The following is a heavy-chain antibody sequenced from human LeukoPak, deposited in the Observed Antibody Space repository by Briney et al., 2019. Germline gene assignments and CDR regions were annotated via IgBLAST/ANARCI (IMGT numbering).Heavy chain of an antibody. J-gene: IGHJ5*02. D-gene: IGHD3-3*01. V-gene: IGHV5-51*01. CDR1: AYSFTSYW. CDR3: ARGPYYDFWSGPDANWFDP. Sequence: GESLKISCKASAYSFTSYWIGWVRQMPRKGREWMGIIYSGDSDTRYSPSFQGQVTISADKSISTAYLQWSSLKASDTAMYYCARGPYYDFWSGPDANWFDPWGQGTLVSVSS. CDR2: IYSGDSDT.